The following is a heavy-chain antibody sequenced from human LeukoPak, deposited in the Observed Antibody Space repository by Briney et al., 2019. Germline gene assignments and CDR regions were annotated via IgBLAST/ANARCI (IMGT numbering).Heavy chain of an antibody. D-gene: IGHD2-15*01. CDR3: ARAGRYCSGGSCPEGAFDI. J-gene: IGHJ3*02. V-gene: IGHV1-69*05. CDR1: GGTFSSYA. Sequence: GASVRVSCKASGGTFSSYAISWVRQAPGQGLEWMGGIIPIFGTANYAQKFQGRVTITTDESTSTAYMELSSLRSEDTAVYYCARAGRYCSGGSCPEGAFDIWGQGTMVTVSS. CDR2: IIPIFGTA.